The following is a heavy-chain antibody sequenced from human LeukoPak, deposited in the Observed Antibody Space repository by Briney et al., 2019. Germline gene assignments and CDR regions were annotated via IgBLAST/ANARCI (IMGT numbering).Heavy chain of an antibody. CDR1: GFTFSSYE. V-gene: IGHV3-48*03. D-gene: IGHD3-10*02. J-gene: IGHJ6*04. CDR3: AELGITMIGGV. Sequence: GGSLRLSCAASGFTFSSYEMNWVRQAPGKGLEGVSYISSSGSTIYYADSVKGRFSISRDNAKNSLYLQMNSLRAEDTAVYYCAELGITMIGGVWGKGTTVTISS. CDR2: ISSSGSTI.